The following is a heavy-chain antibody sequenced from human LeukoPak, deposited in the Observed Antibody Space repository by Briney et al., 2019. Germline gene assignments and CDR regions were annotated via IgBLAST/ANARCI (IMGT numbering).Heavy chain of an antibody. CDR1: GFTFSSYG. D-gene: IGHD6-13*01. CDR2: ISGSGGST. Sequence: GGSLRLSCAASGFTFSSYGMSWVRQAPGKGLEWVSAISGSGGSTYYADPVKGRFTISRDNSKNTLYLQMNSLRAEDTAVYYCAKGAGSSWYIVLVEDYYYYMDVWGKGTTVTISS. V-gene: IGHV3-23*01. CDR3: AKGAGSSWYIVLVEDYYYYMDV. J-gene: IGHJ6*03.